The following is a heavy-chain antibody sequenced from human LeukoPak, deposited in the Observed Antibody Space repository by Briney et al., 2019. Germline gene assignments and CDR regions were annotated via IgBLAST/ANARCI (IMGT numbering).Heavy chain of an antibody. V-gene: IGHV3-74*01. CDR2: INSDGINT. CDR3: AKDSYYYGSGSYYKGDAFDI. J-gene: IGHJ3*02. D-gene: IGHD3-10*01. CDR1: GFTFSNYW. Sequence: GGSLRLSCAASGFTFSNYWMHWVRQAPGKGLVWVSRINSDGINTSYADSVKGRFTISRDNAKNTLYLQMNSLRAEDTAVYYCAKDSYYYGSGSYYKGDAFDIWGQGTMVTVSS.